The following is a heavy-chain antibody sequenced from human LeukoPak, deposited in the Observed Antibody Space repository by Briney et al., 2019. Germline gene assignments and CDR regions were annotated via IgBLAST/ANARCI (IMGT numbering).Heavy chain of an antibody. V-gene: IGHV3-33*01. CDR3: ARDLLGAYYYGMDV. Sequence: PGRSLRLSCAASGFTFSSYGMHRVRQAPGKGLEWVAVIWYDGSNKYYADSVKGRFTISRDNSKNTLYLQMNSLRAEDTAVYYCARDLLGAYYYGMDVWAKGPRSPSP. CDR2: IWYDGSNK. CDR1: GFTFSSYG. D-gene: IGHD3-16*01. J-gene: IGHJ6*02.